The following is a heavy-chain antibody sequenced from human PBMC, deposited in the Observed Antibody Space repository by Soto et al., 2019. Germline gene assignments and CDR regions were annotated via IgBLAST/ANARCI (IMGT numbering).Heavy chain of an antibody. CDR1: GFTFSSHW. CDR3: ARNNWGIDF. V-gene: IGHV3-74*01. D-gene: IGHD7-27*01. Sequence: EVQLVESGGGLVQPGGSLTLSCAASGFTFSSHWMHWVRQAPGKGLMWVSRIDTEGGTIDYADSVEGRFTISRDNVKTMLYLQMGSLRPDDTAVYYCARNNWGIDFWGQGVLVTVSS. J-gene: IGHJ4*02. CDR2: IDTEGGTI.